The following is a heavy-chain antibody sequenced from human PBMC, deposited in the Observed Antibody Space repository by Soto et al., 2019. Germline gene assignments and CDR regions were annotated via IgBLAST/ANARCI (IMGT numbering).Heavy chain of an antibody. Sequence: GGSLRLSCAASGFTFSSYAMSWVHQAPGKGLEWVSAISGSGGSTYYADSVKGRFTISRDNSKNTLYLQMNSLRAEDTAVYYCAKVDREYSGYDPEAYFDYWGQGTLVTVSS. J-gene: IGHJ4*02. CDR3: AKVDREYSGYDPEAYFDY. V-gene: IGHV3-23*01. CDR2: ISGSGGST. CDR1: GFTFSSYA. D-gene: IGHD5-12*01.